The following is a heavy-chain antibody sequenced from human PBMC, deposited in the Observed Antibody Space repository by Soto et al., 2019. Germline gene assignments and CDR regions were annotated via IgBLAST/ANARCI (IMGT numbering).Heavy chain of an antibody. CDR2: IIPILGIA. CDR1: GGTFSSYT. V-gene: IGHV1-69*02. D-gene: IGHD5-12*01. J-gene: IGHJ6*03. CDR3: AQSQERRGATTLWDYYYYYMDV. Sequence: ASVKVSCKASGGTFSSYTISWVRQAPGQGLEWMGRIIPILGIANYAQKFQGRVTITADKSTSTAYMELSSLRSEDTAVYYCAQSQERRGATTLWDYYYYYMDVWGKGTTVTVSS.